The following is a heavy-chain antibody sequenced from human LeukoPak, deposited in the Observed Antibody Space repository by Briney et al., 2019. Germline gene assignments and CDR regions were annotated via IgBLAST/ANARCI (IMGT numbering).Heavy chain of an antibody. CDR1: GFTFDDYA. CDR2: ISWNSGSI. Sequence: PGGSLRLSCAASGFTFDDYAMHWVRQAPGKGLEWVSGISWNSGSIGYADSVKGRFTISRDNAKNSLYLQMNSLRAEDTAVYYCASGYDFWSGYYTGVDRWGQGTLVTVSS. D-gene: IGHD3-3*01. V-gene: IGHV3-9*01. J-gene: IGHJ4*02. CDR3: ASGYDFWSGYYTGVDR.